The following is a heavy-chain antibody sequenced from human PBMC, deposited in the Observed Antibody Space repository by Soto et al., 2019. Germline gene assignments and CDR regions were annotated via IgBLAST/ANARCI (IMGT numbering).Heavy chain of an antibody. CDR1: GFTFSSYA. Sequence: QVQLVESGGGVVQPGRSLRLSCAASGFTFSSYAMHWVRQAPGKGLEWVAVISYDGSNKYYADSVKGRFTISRDNSKNTLYLQMNSLRAEDTAVYYCANSVAGYMNYYYYGMDVW. D-gene: IGHD1-1*01. V-gene: IGHV3-30-3*01. J-gene: IGHJ6*01. CDR2: ISYDGSNK. CDR3: ANSVAGYMNYYYYGMDV.